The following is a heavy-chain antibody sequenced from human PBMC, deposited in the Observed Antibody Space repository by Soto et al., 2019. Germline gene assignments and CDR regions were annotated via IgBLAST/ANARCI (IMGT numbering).Heavy chain of an antibody. V-gene: IGHV1-8*01. CDR1: GYTFTSYD. D-gene: IGHD3-9*01. Sequence: ASVKVSCKATGYTFTSYDINWVRQATGQGLEWMGWMNPNSGNTGYAQKFQGRVTMTRNTSISTAYMELSSLRSEDTAVYYCARVDDILTGNYYYSMAVGGKGPTVTVP. CDR3: ARVDDILTGNYYYSMAV. CDR2: MNPNSGNT. J-gene: IGHJ6*03.